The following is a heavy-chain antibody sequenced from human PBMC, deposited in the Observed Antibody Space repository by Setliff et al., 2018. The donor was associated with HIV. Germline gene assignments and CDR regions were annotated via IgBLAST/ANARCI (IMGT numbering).Heavy chain of an antibody. CDR1: GFTFGSQW. CDR2: ISPDGSVI. CDR3: ARGRRDCSSGSCYGPYYMDV. D-gene: IGHD2-15*01. J-gene: IGHJ6*03. Sequence: GGSLRLSCAASGFTFGSQWMHWVRQAPGKGLVWVSRISPDGSVINYAGSVKGRFTISRDNGKNTLYLQMNSLRAEDTATYYCARGRRDCSSGSCYGPYYMDVWGKGTTVTVSS. V-gene: IGHV3-74*01.